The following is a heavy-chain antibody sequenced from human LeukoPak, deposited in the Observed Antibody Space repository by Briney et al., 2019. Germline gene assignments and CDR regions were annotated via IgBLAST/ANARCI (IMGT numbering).Heavy chain of an antibody. CDR2: INSDGSST. CDR1: GFTFSSYW. V-gene: IGHV3-74*01. J-gene: IGHJ6*02. CDR3: ASAEVIQYGMDV. D-gene: IGHD3-16*02. Sequence: GESLRLSCAASGFTFSSYWMHWVRQAPGKGLVWVSRINSDGSSTSSADSVKGRFTISRDNAKNTMFLQMNTMRAEDTAVYYGASAEVIQYGMDVWGQGTTVTVSS.